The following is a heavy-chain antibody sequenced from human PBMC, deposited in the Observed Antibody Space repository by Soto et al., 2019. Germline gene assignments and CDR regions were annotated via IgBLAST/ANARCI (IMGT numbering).Heavy chain of an antibody. CDR1: GYTFTSYG. J-gene: IGHJ4*02. V-gene: IGHV1-18*03. CDR3: ASDLERIVPAGIFDH. D-gene: IGHD2-2*01. CDR2: ISAYNGNT. Sequence: QVQLVQSGAEVKKPGASVKVSCKASGYTFTSYGISWVRQAPGQRLEWMGWISAYNGNTNYAQKLQGRVTMTRDTSTSRAYMEVRRLRCDVMAVYYGASDLERIVPAGIFDHWGPGTLVTVSS.